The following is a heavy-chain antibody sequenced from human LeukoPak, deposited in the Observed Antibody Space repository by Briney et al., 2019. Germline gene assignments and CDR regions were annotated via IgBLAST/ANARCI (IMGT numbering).Heavy chain of an antibody. J-gene: IGHJ5*01. CDR3: ARDRLRFWTFDS. V-gene: IGHV1-46*01. Sequence: ASVKVSCKASGYTFTGYYIHWVRQAPGQGLEWMGIINPSSGSTSSAQKFRDRVTMTRDTSTTTVYMELSSLRSEDTAVYYCARDRLRFWTFDSWGLGTLITVSS. D-gene: IGHD3-3*01. CDR1: GYTFTGYY. CDR2: INPSSGST.